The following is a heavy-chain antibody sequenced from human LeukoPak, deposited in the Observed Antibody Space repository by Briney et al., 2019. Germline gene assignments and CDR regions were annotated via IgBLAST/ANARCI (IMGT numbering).Heavy chain of an antibody. Sequence: ASVKVSCKTSRFTFSAYGIAWVRQAPGHGPEWLGWISNHNGNTNYAQKFQDRITVTTETSTGTVSMELRSLKPDDTAIYYCTRGVALATAYYFDSWGRGPQVTVAS. CDR3: TRGVALATAYYFDS. V-gene: IGHV1-18*04. D-gene: IGHD6-25*01. J-gene: IGHJ4*02. CDR2: ISNHNGNT. CDR1: RFTFSAYG.